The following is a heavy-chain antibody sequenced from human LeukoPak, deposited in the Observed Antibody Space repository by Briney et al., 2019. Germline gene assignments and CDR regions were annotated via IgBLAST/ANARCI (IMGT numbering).Heavy chain of an antibody. D-gene: IGHD5-18*01. V-gene: IGHV1-3*01. J-gene: IGHJ4*02. CDR1: GYIFISYA. Sequence: ASVKVSCKASGYIFISYAMHWVRQAPGQRLEWMGWINAGNGNTKYSQKFQGRVTITRDTSASTVYMELSSLRSEDTAVYYCARHRPRHGDTADYWGQGTQVTVSS. CDR2: INAGNGNT. CDR3: ARHRPRHGDTADY.